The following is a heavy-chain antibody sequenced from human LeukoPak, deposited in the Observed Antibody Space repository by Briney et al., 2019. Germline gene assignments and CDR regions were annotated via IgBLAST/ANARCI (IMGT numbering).Heavy chain of an antibody. J-gene: IGHJ6*02. V-gene: IGHV3-7*05. D-gene: IGHD5-12*01. CDR2: INQDASEK. CDR3: ARGHHGMDV. Sequence: GGSLRLSCAASGFSFRNYWMSCVRQAPGKGLEWLANINQDASEKNYVDSVKVRYIISRDNAKNSLYLQMNSLRAEDTAVYYCARGHHGMDVWGQGTTVTVSS. CDR1: GFSFRNYW.